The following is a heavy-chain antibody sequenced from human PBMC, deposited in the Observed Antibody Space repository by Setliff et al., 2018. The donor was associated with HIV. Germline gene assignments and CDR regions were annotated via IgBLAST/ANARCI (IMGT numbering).Heavy chain of an antibody. Sequence: TLSLTCTVSGASITSGYFWTWIRQLPGRGLEWIGYIYYSGSTYYNPSLTSRVPISVDTSKNQFSLKLSSVTAADTAVYYCARRSGSYHYYFDFWGQGTLVTVSS. CDR2: IYYSGST. CDR3: ARRSGSYHYYFDF. D-gene: IGHD1-26*01. CDR1: GASITSGYF. V-gene: IGHV4-30-4*08. J-gene: IGHJ4*02.